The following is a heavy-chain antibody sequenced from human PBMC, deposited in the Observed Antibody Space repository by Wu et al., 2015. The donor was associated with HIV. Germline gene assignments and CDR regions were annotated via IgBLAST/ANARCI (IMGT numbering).Heavy chain of an antibody. CDR1: GYTFINYD. V-gene: IGHV1-18*01. CDR3: AGNTVAGTVY. CDR2: ISPYSDNT. J-gene: IGHJ4*02. D-gene: IGHD6-19*01. Sequence: QVQLLQSGAEVKKPGTSVKVSCKASGYTFINYDVNWVRQAPGQGLEWMGWISPYSDNTKYAQKFQGRVTMTTDTSTNTAYMELRSLRSDDTAVFYCAGNTVAGTVYWGQGTRGHRLL.